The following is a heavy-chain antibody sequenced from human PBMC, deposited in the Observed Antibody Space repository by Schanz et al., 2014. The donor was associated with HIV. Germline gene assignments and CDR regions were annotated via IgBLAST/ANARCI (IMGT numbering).Heavy chain of an antibody. CDR3: ARTYTGDWSTGAD. J-gene: IGHJ4*02. D-gene: IGHD2-21*02. Sequence: QVQLVQSGAEVKKPGSSVKVSCKASGGTFSSSAISWVRQAPGQGLEWMGGIIPIFDTTNYAQKFQGRVTITADKSTSTVYMDLSSLRSEDTAVYYCARTYTGDWSTGADRGQGTLVTVSS. V-gene: IGHV1-69*06. CDR2: IIPIFDTT. CDR1: GGTFSSSA.